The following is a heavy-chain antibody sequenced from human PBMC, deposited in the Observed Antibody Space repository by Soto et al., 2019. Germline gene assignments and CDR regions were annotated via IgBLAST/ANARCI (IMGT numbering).Heavy chain of an antibody. CDR1: GFTFDDYA. J-gene: IGHJ4*02. D-gene: IGHD3-10*01. Sequence: EVQLVESGGGLVQPGRSLRLSCEASGFTFDDYAMHWVRQAPGKGLEWVSGISWNSGSIGYANSVEGRFTISRDNAKNALDLQMNSLRAEDTGLYYCGKDISIEVETRGAIDYWGQGTLVTVSS. CDR2: ISWNSGSI. CDR3: GKDISIEVETRGAIDY. V-gene: IGHV3-9*01.